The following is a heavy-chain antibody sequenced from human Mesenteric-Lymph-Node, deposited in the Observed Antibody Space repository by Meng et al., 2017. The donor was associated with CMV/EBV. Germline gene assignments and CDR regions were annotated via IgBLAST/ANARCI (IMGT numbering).Heavy chain of an antibody. CDR2: ISWNSKNI. J-gene: IGHJ4*02. D-gene: IGHD3-10*01. V-gene: IGHV3-9*01. CDR1: GFTFDDYA. Sequence: GGSLRLSCAASGFTFDDYAMHWVRQAPGKGLEWVAVISWNSKNIAYADSVKGRFTISRDNAKNSLYLQMNSLRVGDTAFYFCVTGYYGARSYYNGGYWGQGTLVTVSS. CDR3: VTGYYGARSYYNGGY.